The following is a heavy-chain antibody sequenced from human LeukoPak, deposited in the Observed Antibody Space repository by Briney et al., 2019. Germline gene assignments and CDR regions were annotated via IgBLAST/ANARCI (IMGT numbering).Heavy chain of an antibody. J-gene: IGHJ4*02. CDR1: GFTFSSYA. CDR3: AKGDDILTTSILFPDY. CDR2: ISGRGGST. D-gene: IGHD3-9*01. V-gene: IGHV3-23*01. Sequence: PGGSLRLSCAASGFTFSSYAMSWVRQARGKGLEWVSAISGRGGSTYYADSVKGRFAIARDNSKNKLYLQMNSLRAEDTAVYYCAKGDDILTTSILFPDYWGQGTLVTVSS.